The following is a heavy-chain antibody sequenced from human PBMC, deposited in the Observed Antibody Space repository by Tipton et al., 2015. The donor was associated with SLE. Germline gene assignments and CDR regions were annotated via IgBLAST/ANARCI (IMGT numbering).Heavy chain of an antibody. CDR1: GFTFSSYD. J-gene: IGHJ4*02. D-gene: IGHD3-10*01. Sequence: SLRLSCAASGFTFSSYDMHWVRQVTGKGLEWVSTPATAGDTYFPGSVKGRFTISRDNSKNTLYLQMNSLRAEDTAVYYCAKEGSGSSDYWGQGTLVTVSS. CDR3: AKEGSGSSDY. V-gene: IGHV3-13*04. CDR2: PATAGDT.